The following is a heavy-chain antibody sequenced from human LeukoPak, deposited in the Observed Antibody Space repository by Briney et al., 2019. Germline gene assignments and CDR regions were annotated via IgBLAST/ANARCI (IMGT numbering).Heavy chain of an antibody. CDR2: IYYSGST. CDR3: ANVDTATLGMDV. CDR1: GGSLRSGVYY. Sequence: SETLSLMCTVSGGSLRSGVYYWSWIRQPPGKGLEWIGYIYYSGSTYYNPSLKSRVTISVDTSKNQFSLKLSSVTAADTAVYYCANVDTATLGMDVWGQGTTVTVSS. V-gene: IGHV4-30-4*01. J-gene: IGHJ6*02. D-gene: IGHD5-18*01.